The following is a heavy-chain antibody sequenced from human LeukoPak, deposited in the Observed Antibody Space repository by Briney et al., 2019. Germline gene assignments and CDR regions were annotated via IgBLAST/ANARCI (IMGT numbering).Heavy chain of an antibody. Sequence: GGSLRLSCAASGFTFSSYAMSWVRQAPGKGLVWVSRINSDGSSTNYADSVKGRFTISRDNAKNTVYLQMNSLRVEDTAVYYCTGGGSIAVAGYWGQGTLVTVSS. CDR1: GFTFSSYA. CDR2: INSDGSST. D-gene: IGHD6-19*01. CDR3: TGGGSIAVAGY. V-gene: IGHV3-74*01. J-gene: IGHJ4*02.